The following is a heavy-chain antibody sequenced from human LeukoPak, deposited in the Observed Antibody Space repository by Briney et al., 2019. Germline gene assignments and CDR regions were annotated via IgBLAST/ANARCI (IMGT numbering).Heavy chain of an antibody. CDR3: ARAANAFDI. Sequence: SQTLSLTCTASGNSISSGDNYWSWIRQPAGKGLEWIGRIYTSGSTNYNPSLKSRVTISVDTSKNQFSLKLSSVTAADTAVYYCARAANAFDIWGQGTMVTVSS. CDR1: GNSISSGDNY. V-gene: IGHV4-61*02. CDR2: IYTSGST. J-gene: IGHJ3*02.